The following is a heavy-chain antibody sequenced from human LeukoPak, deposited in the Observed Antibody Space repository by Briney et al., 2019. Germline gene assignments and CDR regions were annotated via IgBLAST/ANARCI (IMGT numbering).Heavy chain of an antibody. Sequence: GGSLRLSCAASGFTFSSYWMNWVRQAPGKGLERVANINQDGSEKYYVDSVKGRFTVSRDNAKKSLYLQMNSLRVEDTAVYYCARDDSTGYHYFDYWGQGTLLTVSS. CDR3: ARDDSTGYHYFDY. CDR1: GFTFSSYW. D-gene: IGHD3-22*01. V-gene: IGHV3-7*01. CDR2: INQDGSEK. J-gene: IGHJ4*02.